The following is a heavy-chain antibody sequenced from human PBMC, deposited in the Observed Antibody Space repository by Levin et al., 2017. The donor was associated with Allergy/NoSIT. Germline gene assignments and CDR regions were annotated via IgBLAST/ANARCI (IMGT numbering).Heavy chain of an antibody. Sequence: GGSLRLSCAASGFTFSSHWMHWVRQAPGKGLVWVSRINTDGSSRSYADSVKGRFTISRDNAKNTLYLQMNSLRAEDTAVYYCARDPEEWELPFDYWGQGTLVTVSS. CDR3: ARDPEEWELPFDY. V-gene: IGHV3-74*01. CDR2: INTDGSSR. D-gene: IGHD1-26*01. J-gene: IGHJ4*02. CDR1: GFTFSSHW.